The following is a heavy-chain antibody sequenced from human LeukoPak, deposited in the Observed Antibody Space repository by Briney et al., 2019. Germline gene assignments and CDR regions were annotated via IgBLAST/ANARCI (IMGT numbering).Heavy chain of an antibody. J-gene: IGHJ3*02. CDR3: ARGNSNYGYVFDI. Sequence: PGGSLRLSCAASGFTLSRYSMNWVRQAPGKGLKWVSSISSSSSYIYYADSVKGRFTISRDNARNSLYLEMNSLRAEDTAVYYCARGNSNYGYVFDIWGQGTMVTVSS. CDR1: GFTLSRYS. V-gene: IGHV3-21*01. CDR2: ISSSSSYI. D-gene: IGHD4-11*01.